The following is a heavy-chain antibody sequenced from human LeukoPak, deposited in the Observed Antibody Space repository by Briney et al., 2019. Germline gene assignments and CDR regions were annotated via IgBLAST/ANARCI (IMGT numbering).Heavy chain of an antibody. D-gene: IGHD3-10*01. V-gene: IGHV4-61*02. CDR2: INTGGST. J-gene: IGHJ5*02. Sequence: PSETLSLTCTVSGGSISSGSYYWSWIRQPAGKGLEWIGRINTGGSTNYNPSLKSRVTISVDTSKNQFSLKLTSVTAADTAVYYCVSAKFLVRGVSWFDPWGQGTLVTVSS. CDR1: GGSISSGSYY. CDR3: VSAKFLVRGVSWFDP.